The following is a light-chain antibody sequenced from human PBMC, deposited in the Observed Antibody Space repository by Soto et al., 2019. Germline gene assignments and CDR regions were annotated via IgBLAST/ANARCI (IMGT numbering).Light chain of an antibody. CDR2: AAS. J-gene: IGKJ5*01. CDR1: QGISSY. Sequence: AIRMTQSRASCSASPGDRFTLTCLASQGISSYLAWYQQKPGKAPKLLIYAASTLQSGVPSRFSGSGSGTDFTLTISCLQSEDFATYYCQQYYSYRITFGQGTRLEIK. V-gene: IGKV1-8*01. CDR3: QQYYSYRIT.